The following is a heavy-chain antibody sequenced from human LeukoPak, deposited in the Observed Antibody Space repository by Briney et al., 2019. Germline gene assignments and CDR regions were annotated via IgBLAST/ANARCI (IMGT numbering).Heavy chain of an antibody. CDR1: GVSISSYY. J-gene: IGHJ6*03. CDR2: IYTSGST. Sequence: SETLSLTCTVSGVSISSYYWSWIRQPAGKGLEWIGRIYTSGSTNYNPSLKSRVTMSVDTSKNQFSLKLSSVTAADTAVCYCARVPPPGYYYDSSGYYYRDYYYMDVWGKGTTVTVSS. D-gene: IGHD3-22*01. V-gene: IGHV4-4*07. CDR3: ARVPPPGYYYDSSGYYYRDYYYMDV.